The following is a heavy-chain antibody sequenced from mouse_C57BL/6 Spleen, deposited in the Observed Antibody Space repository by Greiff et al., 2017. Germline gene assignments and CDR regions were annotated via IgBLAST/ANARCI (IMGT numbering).Heavy chain of an antibody. V-gene: IGHV1-81*01. CDR2: IYPRSGNT. J-gene: IGHJ4*01. D-gene: IGHD1-1*01. CDR1: GYTFTSYG. CDR3: ARGITTVVATGAMDY. Sequence: QVQLKQSGAELARPGASVKLSCKASGYTFTSYGISWVKQRTGQGLEWIGEIYPRSGNTYYNEKFKGKATLTADKSSSTAYMELRSLTSEDSAVYFCARGITTVVATGAMDYWGQGTSDTVSS.